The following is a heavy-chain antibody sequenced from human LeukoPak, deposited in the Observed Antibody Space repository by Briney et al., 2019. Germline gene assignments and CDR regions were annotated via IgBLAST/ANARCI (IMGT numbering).Heavy chain of an antibody. Sequence: GGSLRLSCAVSGFTFSSYAMSWVRQAPGKGLEWVSAISGSGGSTYYADSVKGRFTISRDNSKNTLYLQMNSLRAEDTAVYYCAIDSSGIDAFDIWGQGTMVTVSS. V-gene: IGHV3-23*01. J-gene: IGHJ3*02. CDR3: AIDSSGIDAFDI. CDR2: ISGSGGST. D-gene: IGHD6-19*01. CDR1: GFTFSSYA.